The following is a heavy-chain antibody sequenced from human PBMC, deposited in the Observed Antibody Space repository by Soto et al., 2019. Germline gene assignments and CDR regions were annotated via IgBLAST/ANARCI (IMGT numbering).Heavy chain of an antibody. CDR3: ALAPAAHILH. Sequence: QVQLQQWGAGLLKPSETLSLTCAVYGGSLSAYYWSWIRQPPGKGLEWIGEINPSGTTNYNPSLKSRVPISVDASKTQFSLKLSSGTAADTAVYHCALAPAAHILHWGQGTLVTVSS. CDR2: INPSGTT. D-gene: IGHD2-2*01. CDR1: GGSLSAYY. J-gene: IGHJ1*01. V-gene: IGHV4-34*01.